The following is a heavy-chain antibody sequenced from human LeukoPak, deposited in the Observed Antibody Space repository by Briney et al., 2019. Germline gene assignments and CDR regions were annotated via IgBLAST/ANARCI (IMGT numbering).Heavy chain of an antibody. Sequence: AGGSLRLSCTTSGFTFSDYAMAWVRQTPGKGLECVGSIGGTTEYAASVKGRFTVSRDDSRSIAYLQMNSLKIEDTAVYYCTRWRATSMLYFWGQGTLVTVSS. J-gene: IGHJ4*02. D-gene: IGHD2/OR15-2a*01. CDR1: GFTFSDYA. V-gene: IGHV3-49*04. CDR2: IGGTT. CDR3: TRWRATSMLYF.